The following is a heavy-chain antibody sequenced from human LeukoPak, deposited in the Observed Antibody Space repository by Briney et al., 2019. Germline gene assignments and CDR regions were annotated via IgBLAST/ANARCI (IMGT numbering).Heavy chain of an antibody. J-gene: IGHJ3*02. CDR2: ISGSGGST. CDR1: GFTFSSYA. D-gene: IGHD3-22*01. CDR3: AKDLLYYDSSGYYSLSSMAFDI. Sequence: PAGGSLRLSCAASGFTFSSYAMSWVRQAPGKGLEWVSAISGSGGSTYYADSVKGRFTISRDNSKNTLYLQMNSLRAEDTAVYYCAKDLLYYDSSGYYSLSSMAFDIWGQGTMVTVSS. V-gene: IGHV3-23*01.